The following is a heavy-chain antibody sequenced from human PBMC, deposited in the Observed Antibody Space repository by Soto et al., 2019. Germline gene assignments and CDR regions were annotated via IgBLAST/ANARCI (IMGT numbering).Heavy chain of an antibody. Sequence: VPLVESGGGLVQPGGSLRLSCAASGFSFSSYWMTWVRQAPGKGLEWVANIKQDAREKYYVASVKGRFTISRDNGKNLLYLQMDSLTADDTAVYYCAGDGVRNGAYNGWLDPWGQGTLVTVSS. CDR3: AGDGVRNGAYNGWLDP. CDR1: GFSFSSYW. CDR2: IKQDAREK. D-gene: IGHD3-16*01. J-gene: IGHJ5*02. V-gene: IGHV3-7*03.